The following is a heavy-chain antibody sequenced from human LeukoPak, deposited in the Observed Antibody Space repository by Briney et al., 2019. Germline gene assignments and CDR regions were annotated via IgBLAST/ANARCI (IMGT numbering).Heavy chain of an antibody. V-gene: IGHV3-7*01. D-gene: IGHD1-26*01. CDR1: GLTFSSSW. J-gene: IGHJ4*02. CDR3: TRGSPLDY. Sequence: GGSLRLSCAASGLTFSSSWMTWVRQAPGKGLEWVANIKEDASETNYAGSAMGRFAISRDNAKNTLYLQMNSLRVEDTAIYYCTRGSPLDYWGQGTQVTVSS. CDR2: IKEDASET.